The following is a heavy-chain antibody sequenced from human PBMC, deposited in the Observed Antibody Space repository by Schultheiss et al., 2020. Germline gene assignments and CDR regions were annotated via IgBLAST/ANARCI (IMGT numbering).Heavy chain of an antibody. CDR3: VRMAAAGSRFRTRNDAFDI. J-gene: IGHJ3*02. D-gene: IGHD6-13*01. Sequence: SETLSLTCAVYGGSFSGYYWSWIRQPPGKGLEWIGEINHSGSTNYNPSLKSRVTISVDTSKHQFSLKLSSVTAADTAVYYCVRMAAAGSRFRTRNDAFDIWGQGTMVTVSS. V-gene: IGHV4-34*01. CDR1: GGSFSGYY. CDR2: INHSGST.